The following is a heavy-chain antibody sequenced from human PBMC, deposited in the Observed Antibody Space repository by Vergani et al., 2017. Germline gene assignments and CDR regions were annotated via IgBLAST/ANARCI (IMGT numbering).Heavy chain of an antibody. CDR1: GGSMSGKY. V-gene: IGHV4-59*01. J-gene: IGHJ5*02. CDR2: MYHSGST. CDR3: GRVADFYGLGSRLLDL. D-gene: IGHD3-10*01. Sequence: QVRLQESGPGLVNPSETLSLTCSVSGGSMSGKYWSWFRQPPGKELEWMGFMYHSGSTNYNPSLETRVTISGDTSKNQFSLKLNSVTAADTAVYYCGRVADFYGLGSRLLDLWGQGILVTVSS.